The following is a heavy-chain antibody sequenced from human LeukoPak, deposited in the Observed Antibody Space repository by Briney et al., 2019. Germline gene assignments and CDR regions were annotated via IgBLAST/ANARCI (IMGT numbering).Heavy chain of an antibody. J-gene: IGHJ4*02. V-gene: IGHV3-53*01. Sequence: GGSLRLSCAASGFSVSSNYMNWVRQAPGKGLEWVSVMYSDGSTYYADSVKGRFTISRDNAENSLYLQMNGLRAEDTAVYYCARGTTNDYGDYFDYWGQGTLVTVSS. D-gene: IGHD4-17*01. CDR3: ARGTTNDYGDYFDY. CDR2: MYSDGST. CDR1: GFSVSSNY.